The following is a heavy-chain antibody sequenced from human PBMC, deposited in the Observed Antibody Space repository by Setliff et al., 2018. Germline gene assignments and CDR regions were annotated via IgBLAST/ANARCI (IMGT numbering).Heavy chain of an antibody. D-gene: IGHD5-18*01. Sequence: SETLSLTCTVSGGSVSPYFWSWIRQPPGKGLQWIGYIYHNGNTNFNPSLKSRVNMSIDTSKNQFALNLRSVTAADTAVYYCARDRTAYSYGLDVWGQGTTVTVSS. CDR2: IYHNGNT. V-gene: IGHV4-59*02. CDR1: GGSVSPYF. CDR3: ARDRTAYSYGLDV. J-gene: IGHJ6*02.